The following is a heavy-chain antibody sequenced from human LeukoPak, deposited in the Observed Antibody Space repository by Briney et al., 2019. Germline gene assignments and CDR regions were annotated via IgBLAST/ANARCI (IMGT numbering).Heavy chain of an antibody. CDR1: GYTFTGHY. D-gene: IGHD6-13*01. CDR2: INPKNAGT. V-gene: IGHV1-2*02. CDR3: ARETVPAIATPRGLNY. J-gene: IGHJ4*02. Sequence: ASVKVSCKASGYTFTGHYIHWVRQAPGQGLEWMGWINPKNAGTNFAQRFQGRVTMTRDTSITTAYMELSRLRSDDTAVYYCARETVPAIATPRGLNYWGQGTLVTVSS.